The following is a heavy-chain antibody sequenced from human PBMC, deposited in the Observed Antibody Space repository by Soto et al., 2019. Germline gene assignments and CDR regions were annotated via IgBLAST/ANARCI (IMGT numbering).Heavy chain of an antibody. CDR1: GYSFSDYW. Sequence: PGESLKISCKVSGYSFSDYWIGWVRQMPGKGLEWMGIIFPGDSDIKYSPSFQGQVIISADKSISTAHLQWSSLEASDTGTYYCVRFGIGGCRGGRCFTSYHYYGMDVWGQGTTVTVSS. D-gene: IGHD2-15*01. CDR3: VRFGIGGCRGGRCFTSYHYYGMDV. V-gene: IGHV5-51*01. J-gene: IGHJ6*02. CDR2: IFPGDSDI.